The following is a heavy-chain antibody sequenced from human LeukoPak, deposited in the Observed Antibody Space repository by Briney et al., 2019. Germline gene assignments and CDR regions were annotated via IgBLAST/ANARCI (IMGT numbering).Heavy chain of an antibody. CDR2: ISWDGGST. Sequence: GGSLRLSCAASGFTFDDYTMHWVRQAPGKGLEWASLISWDGGSTYYAGSVKGRFTISRDNSKNSLYLQMNSLRTEDTALYYCAKALFPYCSGGSCYSDYWGQGTLVTASS. CDR3: AKALFPYCSGGSCYSDY. J-gene: IGHJ4*02. CDR1: GFTFDDYT. D-gene: IGHD2-15*01. V-gene: IGHV3-43*01.